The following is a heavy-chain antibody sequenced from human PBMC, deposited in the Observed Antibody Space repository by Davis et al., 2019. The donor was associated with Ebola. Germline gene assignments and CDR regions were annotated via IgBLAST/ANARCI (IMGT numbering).Heavy chain of an antibody. J-gene: IGHJ5*02. Sequence: MPSETLSLTCTVSGGSISSYYWSWIRQPPGKGLEWIGYIYYSGSTNYNPSLKSRVTISVDTSKNQFSLKLSSVTAADTAVYYCARADYDFWSGYYTGNWFDPWGQGTLVTVSS. CDR2: IYYSGST. D-gene: IGHD3-3*01. CDR1: GGSISSYY. CDR3: ARADYDFWSGYYTGNWFDP. V-gene: IGHV4-59*01.